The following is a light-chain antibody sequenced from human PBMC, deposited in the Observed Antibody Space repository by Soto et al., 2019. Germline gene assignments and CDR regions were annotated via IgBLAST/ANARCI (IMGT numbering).Light chain of an antibody. V-gene: IGLV2-8*01. CDR3: CSYAGTYTYV. CDR1: SSDVGGYNY. J-gene: IGLJ1*01. Sequence: QSVLTQPPSASGSPGQSVTISCTGTSSDVGGYNYVSWYQQHPGKAPKLMIYEVSKRPSGVPDRFSGSKSGNTASLTISGLQGEDEADYYCCSYAGTYTYVFGTGTKVTVL. CDR2: EVS.